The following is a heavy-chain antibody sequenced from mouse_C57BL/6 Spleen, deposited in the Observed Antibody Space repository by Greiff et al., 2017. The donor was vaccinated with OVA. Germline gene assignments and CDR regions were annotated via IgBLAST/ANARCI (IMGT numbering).Heavy chain of an antibody. CDR3: ATGNLYAMDY. V-gene: IGHV1-19*01. D-gene: IGHD2-1*01. J-gene: IGHJ4*01. Sequence: EVQLQQSGPVLVKPGASVKMSCKASGYTFTDYYMNWVKQSHGKSLEWIGVINPYNGGTSYNQKFKGKATLTVDKSSSTAYMELNSLTSEDSAVYYCATGNLYAMDYWGQGTSVTVSS. CDR1: GYTFTDYY. CDR2: INPYNGGT.